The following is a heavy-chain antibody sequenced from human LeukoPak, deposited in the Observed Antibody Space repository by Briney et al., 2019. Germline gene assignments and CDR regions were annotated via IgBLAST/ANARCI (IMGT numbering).Heavy chain of an antibody. CDR1: GFTFSSES. V-gene: IGHV3-21*01. D-gene: IGHD1-26*01. Sequence: GGSLRLSCAASGFTFSSESMNWVRQAPGKGLEWVSSISSSSSYINYADSLKGRFTISRDNAKKSLYLQMNSLRAEDTAVYYCARDREVGATHAFDIWGQGTMVTVSS. J-gene: IGHJ3*02. CDR2: ISSSSSYI. CDR3: ARDREVGATHAFDI.